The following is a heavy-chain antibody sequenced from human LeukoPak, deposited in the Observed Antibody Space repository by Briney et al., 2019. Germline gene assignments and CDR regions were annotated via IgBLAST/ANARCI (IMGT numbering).Heavy chain of an antibody. D-gene: IGHD6-13*01. J-gene: IGHJ4*02. CDR1: GFTFSTHA. CDR3: AKPPPDSSSWLFDY. CDR2: TSGNGGTT. V-gene: IGHV3-23*01. Sequence: PGGSLRLSCAASGFTFSTHAMSWVRQAPGKGLEWVSTTSGNGGTTYYADSVKGRFTISRDNSKNTLYLQMNSLRVEDTAVYYCAKPPPDSSSWLFDYWGQGTLVTVSS.